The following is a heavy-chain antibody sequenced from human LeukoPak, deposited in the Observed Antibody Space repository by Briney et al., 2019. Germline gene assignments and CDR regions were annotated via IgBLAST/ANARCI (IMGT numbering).Heavy chain of an antibody. D-gene: IGHD3-22*01. CDR3: ARPYYYDSRIDP. CDR1: GGSISSGDYY. V-gene: IGHV4-30-4*01. J-gene: IGHJ5*02. Sequence: PSQTLSLTRTVSGGSISSGDYYWSWIRQPPAKGLEWIAYMYYSGSTYYNPSLKSRVTMSADTSKNQLSLKLSSVTAADTAVYYCARPYYYDSRIDPWGQGILVTVSS. CDR2: MYYSGST.